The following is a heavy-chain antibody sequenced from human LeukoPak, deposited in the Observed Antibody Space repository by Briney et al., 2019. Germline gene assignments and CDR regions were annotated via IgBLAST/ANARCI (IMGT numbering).Heavy chain of an antibody. J-gene: IGHJ4*02. CDR2: INHSGST. CDR3: ARHERPIGLDY. CDR1: GGSFSGYY. Sequence: PSETLSLTCAVYGGSFSGYYWSWIRQPPGKGLEWIGEINHSGSTNYNPSLKSRVTISVDTSKNQFSLKLSSVTAADTAAYYCARHERPIGLDYWGQGTLVTVSS. V-gene: IGHV4-34*01. D-gene: IGHD3-16*01.